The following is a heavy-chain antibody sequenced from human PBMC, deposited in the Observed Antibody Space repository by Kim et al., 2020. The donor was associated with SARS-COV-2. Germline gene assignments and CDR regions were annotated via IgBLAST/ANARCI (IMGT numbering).Heavy chain of an antibody. CDR1: GGSISSSSYY. J-gene: IGHJ4*02. Sequence: SETLSLTCTVSGGSISSSSYYWGWIRQPPGKGLEWIGSIYYSGSTYYNPSLKSRVTISVDTSKNQFSLKLSSVTAADTAVYYCARITDDDYYDSSGYLPAMFDYWGQGTLVTVSS. V-gene: IGHV4-39*01. CDR3: ARITDDDYYDSSGYLPAMFDY. CDR2: IYYSGST. D-gene: IGHD3-22*01.